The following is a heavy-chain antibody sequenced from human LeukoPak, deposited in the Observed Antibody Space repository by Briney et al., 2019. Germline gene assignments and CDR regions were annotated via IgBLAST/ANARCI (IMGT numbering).Heavy chain of an antibody. Sequence: GGSLTLSCAASGFTFDDYAMHWVRQAPGKGLEWVSGISWNSGSIGYADSVKGRFTISRDNAKNSLYLQMNSLRAEDTALYYCAKDKVAAAGGEFDYWGQGTLVTVSS. CDR3: AKDKVAAAGGEFDY. V-gene: IGHV3-9*01. CDR2: ISWNSGSI. J-gene: IGHJ4*02. CDR1: GFTFDDYA. D-gene: IGHD6-13*01.